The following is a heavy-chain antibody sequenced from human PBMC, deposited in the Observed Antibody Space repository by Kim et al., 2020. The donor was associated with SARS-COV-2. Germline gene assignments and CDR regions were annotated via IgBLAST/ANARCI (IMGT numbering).Heavy chain of an antibody. D-gene: IGHD3-10*02. J-gene: IGHJ3*02. CDR2: IRSKPDSYAT. CDR1: GFTFSDSA. Sequence: GGSLRLSCAASGFTFSDSAINWVRQASGKGLEWVGRIRSKPDSYATAYAASVKGRFTISRADSKHTAYLQMNSPKTAAAALYSSHRVPGTPSAFRAAFD. CDR3: HRVPGTPSAFRAAFD. V-gene: IGHV3-73*01.